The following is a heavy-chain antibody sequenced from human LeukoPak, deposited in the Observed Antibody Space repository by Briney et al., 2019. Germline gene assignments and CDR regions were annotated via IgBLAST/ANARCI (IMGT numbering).Heavy chain of an antibody. Sequence: GGSLRLSCAASGFTFSSYSMNWVRQAPGKGLEWVSSISSSSSYIYYADSVKGRFTISRDNSKNTLYLQMNSLRAEDTAVYYCARGPTMKMDVWGKGTTVTVSS. CDR2: ISSSSSYI. CDR1: GFTFSSYS. D-gene: IGHD3-22*01. CDR3: ARGPTMKMDV. V-gene: IGHV3-21*01. J-gene: IGHJ6*04.